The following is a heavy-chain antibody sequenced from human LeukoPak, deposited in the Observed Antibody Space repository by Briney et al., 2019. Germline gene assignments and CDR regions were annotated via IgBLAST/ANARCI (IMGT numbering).Heavy chain of an antibody. CDR3: AKDMATQYYYDTSGIVY. J-gene: IGHJ4*02. Sequence: PGRSLRLSCAASGFTFDDYAMHWVRQAPGKGLEWVSGISWNSGVIGYADSVKGRFTISRDNAKNSLYLQMNSLRAEDTAFYYCAKDMATQYYYDTSGIVYWGQGTLVTVSS. CDR1: GFTFDDYA. V-gene: IGHV3-9*01. D-gene: IGHD3-22*01. CDR2: ISWNSGVI.